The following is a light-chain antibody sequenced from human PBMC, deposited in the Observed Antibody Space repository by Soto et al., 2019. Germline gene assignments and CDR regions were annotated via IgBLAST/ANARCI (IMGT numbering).Light chain of an antibody. J-gene: IGLJ2*01. V-gene: IGLV2-14*01. Sequence: QSVLTQPASVSGSPGQSITISWTGTSGDVGGYKYVSWYQQHPGKAPKLIIYEVTNRPSGVSNRFSGSKSGNTASLTISGLQAEDEADYYCSSYTSSSISFGGGTKLTVL. CDR1: SGDVGGYKY. CDR3: SSYTSSSIS. CDR2: EVT.